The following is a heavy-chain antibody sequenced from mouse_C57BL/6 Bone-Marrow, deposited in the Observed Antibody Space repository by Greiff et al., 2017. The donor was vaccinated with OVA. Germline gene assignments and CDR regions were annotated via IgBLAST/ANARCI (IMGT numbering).Heavy chain of an antibody. J-gene: IGHJ4*01. CDR3: TRDYGSPYYYAMDY. D-gene: IGHD1-1*01. Sequence: EVQGVESGGGLVQPGGSMKLSCAASGFTFSDAWMDWVRQSPEKGLEWVAEIRNKANNHATYYAESVKGRFTISRDDSKSSVYLQMNSLRAEDTGIYYCTRDYGSPYYYAMDYWGQGTSVTVSS. V-gene: IGHV6-6*01. CDR1: GFTFSDAW. CDR2: IRNKANNHAT.